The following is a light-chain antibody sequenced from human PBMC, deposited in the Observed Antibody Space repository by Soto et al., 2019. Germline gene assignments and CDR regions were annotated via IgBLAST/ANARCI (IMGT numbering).Light chain of an antibody. CDR1: QSISSW. CDR3: QQYNSYPLT. CDR2: KAS. V-gene: IGKV1-5*03. Sequence: DIQMTHSPSTLSASVGDRVTITCRASQSISSWLAWYQQKPGKAPKLLIYKASSLEGGVPSRFSGSGSGTEFTLTISSLQPDDFATYYCQQYNSYPLTFGGGTKWIS. J-gene: IGKJ4*01.